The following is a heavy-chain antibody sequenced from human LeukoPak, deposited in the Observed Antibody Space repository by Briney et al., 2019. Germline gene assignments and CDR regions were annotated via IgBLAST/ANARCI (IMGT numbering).Heavy chain of an antibody. CDR1: GFTFSNFA. Sequence: GGSLRLSCAASGFTFSNFAMSWVRQAPGKGLEWVSGISGSGDNTYYADSVKGRFTISRDNSKNTLYVQVNSLGTEDTAAYYCAKGSYYDSSGSFYFDYWGQGTLVTVSS. CDR2: ISGSGDNT. CDR3: AKGSYYDSSGSFYFDY. J-gene: IGHJ4*02. V-gene: IGHV3-23*01. D-gene: IGHD3-22*01.